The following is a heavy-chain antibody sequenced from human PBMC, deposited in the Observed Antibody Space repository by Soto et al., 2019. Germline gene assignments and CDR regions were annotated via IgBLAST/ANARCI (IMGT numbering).Heavy chain of an antibody. D-gene: IGHD6-19*01. Sequence: ASVKVSCKASGYTFTSYGISWVRQAPGQGLEWMGWISAYNGNTNYAQKLQGRVTMTTDTSTSTAYVELRSLRSDDTAVYYCARKYSSGWFNYFDYWGQGTLVTVSS. CDR3: ARKYSSGWFNYFDY. J-gene: IGHJ4*02. V-gene: IGHV1-18*04. CDR2: ISAYNGNT. CDR1: GYTFTSYG.